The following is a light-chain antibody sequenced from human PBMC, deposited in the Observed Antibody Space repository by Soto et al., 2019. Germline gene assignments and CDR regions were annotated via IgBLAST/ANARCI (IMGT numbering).Light chain of an antibody. Sequence: DIQMTQSPSSLSASVGDRVTITCRASRRITTYLNWYQQKPGKAPKLLIYGASRLQTGVPSGFSGRASGTDFTLTISSLQPEDSATYYCQQSDSPPLTFGGGTTVEVK. CDR3: QQSDSPPLT. CDR2: GAS. V-gene: IGKV1-39*01. CDR1: RRITTY. J-gene: IGKJ4*01.